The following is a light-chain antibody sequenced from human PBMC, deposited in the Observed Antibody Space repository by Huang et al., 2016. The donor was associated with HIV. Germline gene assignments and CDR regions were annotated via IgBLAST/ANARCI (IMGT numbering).Light chain of an antibody. V-gene: IGKV1-39*01. Sequence: DIQMTQSPPSLSASVGDRVTFTSRADQNITKSLKWYQQKPGKAPKLLIYTVSTLESGVPSRFSGSGSGSRFTLNIGNLQPEDLATYYCQQSFSVPRTFG. CDR1: QNITKS. J-gene: IGKJ1*01. CDR2: TVS. CDR3: QQSFSVPRT.